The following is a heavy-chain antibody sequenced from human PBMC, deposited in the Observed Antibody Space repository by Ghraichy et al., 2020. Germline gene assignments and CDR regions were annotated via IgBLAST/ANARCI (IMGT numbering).Heavy chain of an antibody. V-gene: IGHV1-24*01. CDR2: FDPEDGET. CDR1: GYTLTELS. D-gene: IGHD3-22*01. Sequence: ASVKVSCKVSGYTLTELSMHWVRQAPGKGLEWMGGFDPEDGETIYAQKFQGRVTMTEDTSTDTAYMELSSLRSEDTAVYYCATRSGSLKPYYYDSSGYPGTYYFDYWGQGTLVTVSS. J-gene: IGHJ4*02. CDR3: ATRSGSLKPYYYDSSGYPGTYYFDY.